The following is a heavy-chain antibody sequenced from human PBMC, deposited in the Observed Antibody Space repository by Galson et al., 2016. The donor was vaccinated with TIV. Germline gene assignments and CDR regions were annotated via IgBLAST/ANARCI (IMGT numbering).Heavy chain of an antibody. CDR1: GFTFSRAW. CDR3: TTSSLLGNDRYRFDN. V-gene: IGHV3-15*07. Sequence: SLRLSCAASGFTFSRAWMNWVRQAPGKGLEWVGRIRTKTDGGTTDYAAPVKGKFTISRDDSKDTLYLRMSGLKAEDTAVYYCTTSSLLGNDRYRFDNWGQGTLVIVSS. J-gene: IGHJ4*02. CDR2: IRTKTDGGTT. D-gene: IGHD1-14*01.